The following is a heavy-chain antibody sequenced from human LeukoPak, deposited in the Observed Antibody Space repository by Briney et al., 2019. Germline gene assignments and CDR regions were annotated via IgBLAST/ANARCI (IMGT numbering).Heavy chain of an antibody. J-gene: IGHJ6*03. D-gene: IGHD3-16*02. V-gene: IGHV1-2*02. Sequence: ASVKVSCKASGYTFTGYYMHWVRQAPGQGLEWMGWINPNSGGTNYAQKFQGRVTMTRDTSISTAYMELSRLRSDDTAVYYCARDPTITFGGVIVPGYMDVWGKGTTVTVSS. CDR1: GYTFTGYY. CDR3: ARDPTITFGGVIVPGYMDV. CDR2: INPNSGGT.